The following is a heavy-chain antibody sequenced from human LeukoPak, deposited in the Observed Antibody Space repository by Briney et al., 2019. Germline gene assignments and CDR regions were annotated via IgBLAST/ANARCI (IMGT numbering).Heavy chain of an antibody. J-gene: IGHJ4*02. V-gene: IGHV3-21*01. CDR1: GFTFTSHS. CDR3: ARDESSSWYVDC. Sequence: GGSLGLSCAASGFTFTSHSMNWVRQAPGKGLEWVSFISSSGSYIYYADSVKGRFTISRDNAKNSLYLQMNSLRAEDTAVYYCARDESSSWYVDCWGQGTLVTVSS. CDR2: ISSSGSYI. D-gene: IGHD6-6*01.